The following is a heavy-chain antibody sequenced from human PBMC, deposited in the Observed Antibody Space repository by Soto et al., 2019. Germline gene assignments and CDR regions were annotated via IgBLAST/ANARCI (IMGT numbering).Heavy chain of an antibody. Sequence: PGGSLRLSCRASGFTFSAYCMNWVRQAPGKGLEWVAYITSGGRTKYYADSVRGRFTISRDNAKNSLYLQMNSLRDEDTAVYYCAKKRECQDTFDIWGQGTMVTVSS. CDR3: AKKRECQDTFDI. J-gene: IGHJ3*02. CDR2: ITSGGRTK. CDR1: GFTFSAYC. D-gene: IGHD3-10*01. V-gene: IGHV3-48*02.